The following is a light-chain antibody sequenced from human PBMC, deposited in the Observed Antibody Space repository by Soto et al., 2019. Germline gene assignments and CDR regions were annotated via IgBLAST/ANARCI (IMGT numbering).Light chain of an antibody. V-gene: IGKV3-20*01. CDR1: QSVSSSY. CDR3: QHYSSSPLT. Sequence: EIVLTQSPGTLSLSPGERATLSCRASQSVSSSYLAWYQQKPGQAPRLLIYGASSRATGIPDRFSGSASGADFTLTISRLEPEDFAVYYCQHYSSSPLTFGGGTKVEIK. CDR2: GAS. J-gene: IGKJ4*01.